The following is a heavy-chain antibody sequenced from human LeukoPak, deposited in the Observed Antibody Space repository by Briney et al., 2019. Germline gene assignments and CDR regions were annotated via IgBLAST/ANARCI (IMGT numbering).Heavy chain of an antibody. D-gene: IGHD3-22*01. Sequence: SETLSLTCTVSGGSISSYYWSWIRQPPGKGLEWIGYMYYSGSTNYNPSLKSRVIISLDTSKNQFSLNLRSVTAADTAVYFCARQGDSGRSYDYWGQGTLVTVSS. CDR2: MYYSGST. J-gene: IGHJ4*02. CDR3: ARQGDSGRSYDY. V-gene: IGHV4-59*08. CDR1: GGSISSYY.